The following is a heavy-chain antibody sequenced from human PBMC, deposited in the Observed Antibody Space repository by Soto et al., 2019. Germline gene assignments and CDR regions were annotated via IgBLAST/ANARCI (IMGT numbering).Heavy chain of an antibody. D-gene: IGHD2-15*01. CDR3: AREVVYYFDY. J-gene: IGHJ4*02. Sequence: ETLSLTCAVYGGSFSGYYWTWIRQPPGTGLEWIGEINHSGSTNYNPSLKSRVTISVDTSKNQFSLKLTSVTAADTAVYYCAREVVYYFDYWGQGTLVTVSS. CDR2: INHSGST. CDR1: GGSFSGYY. V-gene: IGHV4-34*01.